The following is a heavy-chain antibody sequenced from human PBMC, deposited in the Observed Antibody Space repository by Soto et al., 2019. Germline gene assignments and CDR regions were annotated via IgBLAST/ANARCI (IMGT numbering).Heavy chain of an antibody. CDR1: GFTFNNYV. D-gene: IGHD2-2*01. V-gene: IGHV3-23*01. J-gene: IGHJ4*02. Sequence: GGSLRLSCAASGFTFNNYVMSWVRQAPGEGLEWVSAISGSSGSTYYADSVKGRFTISRDNSKNTLLLQMNSLRAEDTAVYYCAKGSSAARPYYFDYWGQGTLVTVSS. CDR2: ISGSSGST. CDR3: AKGSSAARPYYFDY.